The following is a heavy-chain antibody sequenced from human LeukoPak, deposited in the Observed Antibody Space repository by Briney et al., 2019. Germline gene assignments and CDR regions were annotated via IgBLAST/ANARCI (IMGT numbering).Heavy chain of an antibody. CDR1: GGSISSYY. CDR3: ARVSRQPRFKTYYYMDV. CDR2: IYTSGSI. J-gene: IGHJ6*03. D-gene: IGHD3-16*01. V-gene: IGHV4-4*07. Sequence: SETLSLTCTVSGGSISSYYWSWIRQPAGKGLEWIRRIYTSGSINYNPSLKSRVTMSVDTSKNQFSLKLSSVTAADTAVYYCARVSRQPRFKTYYYMDVWGKGTTVTVSS.